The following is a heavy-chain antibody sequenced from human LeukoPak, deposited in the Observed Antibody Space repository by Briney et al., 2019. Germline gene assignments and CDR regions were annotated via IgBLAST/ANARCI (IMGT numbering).Heavy chain of an antibody. Sequence: GGSLRLSCAASGFTFSSYWMHWVRQAPGKGLVWVSRINSDGSTTSYADSVKGRFTISRDNAKNTLYLQMNSLRAEETAVYYCSRDTADDAFDIWGQGTMVTVSS. CDR3: SRDTADDAFDI. J-gene: IGHJ3*02. V-gene: IGHV3-74*01. CDR2: INSDGSTT. CDR1: GFTFSSYW.